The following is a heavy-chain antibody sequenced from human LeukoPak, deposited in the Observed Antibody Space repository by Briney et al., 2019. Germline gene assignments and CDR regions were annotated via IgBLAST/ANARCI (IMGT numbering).Heavy chain of an antibody. CDR1: VFTFNSFA. CDR3: ANESPILDY. CDR2: ISGSGGST. V-gene: IGHV3-23*01. Sequence: GGSLRLSSAASVFTFNSFAMSWVRQAPGEGLERVSVISGSGGSTYYADSVKGRFTISRDNTKNTQYMQTTSLRAEDTAVYYCANESPILDYWGQGTLVTVSS. J-gene: IGHJ4*02.